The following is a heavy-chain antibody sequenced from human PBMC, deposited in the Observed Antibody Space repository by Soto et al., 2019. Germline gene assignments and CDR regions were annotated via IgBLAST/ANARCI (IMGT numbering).Heavy chain of an antibody. Sequence: EVQLLESGGGLVQPGGSLRLSCAASGFTFSSYAMNWVRQAPGKGLEWVSVISGSGGSTYYADSVKGRFTISRDNSQNTLYPQMNRLRAEDTAVYYCAKRASGSYFDYWGQGTVVTVSS. J-gene: IGHJ4*02. D-gene: IGHD3-10*01. V-gene: IGHV3-23*01. CDR1: GFTFSSYA. CDR3: AKRASGSYFDY. CDR2: ISGSGGST.